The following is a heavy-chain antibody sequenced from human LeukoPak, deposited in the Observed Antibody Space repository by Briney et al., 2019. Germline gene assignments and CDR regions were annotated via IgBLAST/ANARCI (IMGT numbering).Heavy chain of an antibody. CDR2: IYYSGST. CDR3: ARVTAYYYDSSGYYYFAY. Sequence: SQTLSLTRTVSGGSISSGGYYWSWIRQHPGKGLEWIGYIYYSGSTYYNPSLKSRVTISVDTSKNQFSLKLSSVTAADTAVYYCARVTAYYYDSSGYYYFAYWGQGTLVTVSS. D-gene: IGHD3-22*01. J-gene: IGHJ4*02. CDR1: GGSISSGGYY. V-gene: IGHV4-31*03.